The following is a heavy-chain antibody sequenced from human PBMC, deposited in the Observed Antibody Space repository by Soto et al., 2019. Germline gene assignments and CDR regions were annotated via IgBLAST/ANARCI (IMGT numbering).Heavy chain of an antibody. V-gene: IGHV3-23*01. CDR1: GFTFSSFV. J-gene: IGHJ3*01. Sequence: WRSLRFSCAASGFTFSSFVLNCVRQAPGKGLECGSTVSPGGDVSHYTDSVQGRFTISRDNSRRTLHLQMDSLRAEDAAVYFCVRRAITATTNWGAFDVWDKGTVVTV. CDR2: VSPGGDVS. CDR3: VRRAITATTNWGAFDV. D-gene: IGHD1-20*01.